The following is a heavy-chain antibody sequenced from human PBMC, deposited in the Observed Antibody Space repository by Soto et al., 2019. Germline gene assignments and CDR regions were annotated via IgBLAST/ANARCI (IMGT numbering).Heavy chain of an antibody. J-gene: IGHJ6*03. CDR2: IDKVGTDS. CDR1: EFTFSGRS. D-gene: IGHD3-10*01. CDR3: ARGWFGPDV. V-gene: IGHV3-74*01. Sequence: EVQLVESGGGLVQPGGSLRLSCAASEFTFSGRSVHWVRQAPGKGLVWVSGIDKVGTDSTYADSVKGRVTSSRDNDKNTVYLQMTRLRVEDTVVYYCARGWFGPDVWGKGTTVTVSS.